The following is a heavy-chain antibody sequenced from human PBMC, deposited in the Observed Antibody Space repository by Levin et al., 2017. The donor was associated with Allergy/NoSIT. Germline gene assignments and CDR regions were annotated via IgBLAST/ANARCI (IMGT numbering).Heavy chain of an antibody. CDR1: GGSISSSY. Sequence: SQTLSLTCTVSGGSISSSYWSWIRQTPGKGLEWIGYVSYSARTKYKSSIQSRVTMSIDTSKNQFSLRLIYVTSADTAFYYCARTIPSAAGLLLFACWSHGTLVTVSS. J-gene: IGHJ4*01. CDR2: VSYSART. CDR3: ARTIPSAAGLLLFAC. V-gene: IGHV4-59*01. D-gene: IGHD6-13*01.